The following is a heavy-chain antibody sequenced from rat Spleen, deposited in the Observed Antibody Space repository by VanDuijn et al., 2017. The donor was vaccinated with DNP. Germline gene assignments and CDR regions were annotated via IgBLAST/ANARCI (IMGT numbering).Heavy chain of an antibody. CDR2: INSAGNT. CDR1: GYSITSNY. V-gene: IGHV3-3*01. Sequence: EVQLQESGPGLVKPSQSLSLTCSVTGYSITSNYWGWIRRFPGNKLEWMGYINSAGNTHYNPSLKSRISITRDTSKNQFFLQVNSVTTDDTATYYCARLHYGLNSWGQGVMVTVSS. J-gene: IGHJ2*01. D-gene: IGHD4-1*01. CDR3: ARLHYGLNS.